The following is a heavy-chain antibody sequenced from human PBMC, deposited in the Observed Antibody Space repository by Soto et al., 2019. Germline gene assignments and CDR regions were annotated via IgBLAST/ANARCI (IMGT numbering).Heavy chain of an antibody. CDR1: GFTFSSHA. J-gene: IGHJ4*02. CDR2: ITGRGDST. CDR3: AKDSSSGYYFYEH. Sequence: GGSLRLSCAVSGFTFSSHAMSWVRQAPGKGLECVSSITGRGDSTYYADSVKGRFTISRDKSKSTLYLQMNSLRAEDTALYYCAKDSSSGYYFYEHWGQGTLVTVPS. D-gene: IGHD3-22*01. V-gene: IGHV3-23*01.